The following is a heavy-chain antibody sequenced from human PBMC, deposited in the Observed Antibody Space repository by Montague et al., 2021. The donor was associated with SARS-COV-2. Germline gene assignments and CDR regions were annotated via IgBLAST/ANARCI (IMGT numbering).Heavy chain of an antibody. Sequence: QSGAEVTTPGDSLKMSCKASGYIFSNYWIGWVRQMPGKGLEWMGRIYPGDSDTRYSPSFQGQVTISADKSISTAYLQWSSLKASDTAMYYCARLSSVSPTGSNWFDPWGQGTLVTVSS. CDR2: IYPGDSDT. CDR3: ARLSSVSPTGSNWFDP. D-gene: IGHD1-14*01. CDR1: GYIFSNYW. V-gene: IGHV5-51*01. J-gene: IGHJ5*02.